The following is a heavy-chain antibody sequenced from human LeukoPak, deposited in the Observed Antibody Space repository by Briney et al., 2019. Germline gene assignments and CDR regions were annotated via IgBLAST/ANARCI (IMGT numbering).Heavy chain of an antibody. Sequence: ATVKVSCKPSGYTFTSYGISWVRQAPGQGLERMGWISAYNGNTNYAQKLQGRVTISTDTSTSTAYMELRSLRPADTAVYYCARVEYQLVGYMDVWGQGTPVTVSS. D-gene: IGHD2-2*01. J-gene: IGHJ6*03. CDR2: ISAYNGNT. V-gene: IGHV1-18*01. CDR1: GYTFTSYG. CDR3: ARVEYQLVGYMDV.